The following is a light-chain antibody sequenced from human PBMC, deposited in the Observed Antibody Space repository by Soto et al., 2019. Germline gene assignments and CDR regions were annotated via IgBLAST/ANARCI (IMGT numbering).Light chain of an antibody. Sequence: QSALTQPASVSGSPGQSITISCTGTSSDVGGYNYVSWYQQHPGKAPKLMIYEVSNRPSGVSNRFSGSKSGNTASLTISGLLAEDEADYYCNSYTSSSTLVFGTGTKVTVL. CDR3: NSYTSSSTLV. J-gene: IGLJ1*01. CDR1: SSDVGGYNY. CDR2: EVS. V-gene: IGLV2-14*01.